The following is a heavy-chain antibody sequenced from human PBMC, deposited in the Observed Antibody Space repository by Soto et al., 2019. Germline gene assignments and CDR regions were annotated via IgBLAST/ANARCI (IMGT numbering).Heavy chain of an antibody. D-gene: IGHD3-16*01. CDR2: ISAYNGNT. V-gene: IGHV1-18*01. CDR1: GYTFTSYG. J-gene: IGHJ6*02. Sequence: ASVKVSCKASGYTFTSYGISWVRQAPGQGLEWMGWISAYNGNTNYAQKLQGRVTMTTDTSTSTAYMELRSLRSDDTAVYYCARDDVNTPDGVIENYGMDVWGQGTTVTVSS. CDR3: ARDDVNTPDGVIENYGMDV.